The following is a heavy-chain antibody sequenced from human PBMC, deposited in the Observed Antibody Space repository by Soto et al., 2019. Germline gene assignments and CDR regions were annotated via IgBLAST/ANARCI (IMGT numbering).Heavy chain of an antibody. CDR3: ARRYYDSSFYYGMDV. CDR1: GYSFTSYW. J-gene: IGHJ6*02. D-gene: IGHD3-22*01. Sequence: GESLKISCKGSGYSFTSYWISWVRQMPGKGLEWMGRIDPSDSYTNYSPSFQGHVTISADKSISTAYLQWSSLKASDTAMYYCARRYYDSSFYYGMDVWGQGTTVTVS. V-gene: IGHV5-10-1*01. CDR2: IDPSDSYT.